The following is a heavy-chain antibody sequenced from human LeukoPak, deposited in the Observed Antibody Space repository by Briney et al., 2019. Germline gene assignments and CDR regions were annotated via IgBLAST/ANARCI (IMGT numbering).Heavy chain of an antibody. Sequence: SETLSLTCTVSGGSLSSSSYYWGWIRPPPGKGLEWIESIYYSGSTYNNPSLKSRVTISVDTSKNQFCLKLSSVTAAETAVYYCRLYGSVGYFDYGGQGTLVTVSS. D-gene: IGHD3-10*01. V-gene: IGHV4-39*01. J-gene: IGHJ4*02. CDR3: RLYGSVGYFDY. CDR2: IYYSGST. CDR1: GGSLSSSSYY.